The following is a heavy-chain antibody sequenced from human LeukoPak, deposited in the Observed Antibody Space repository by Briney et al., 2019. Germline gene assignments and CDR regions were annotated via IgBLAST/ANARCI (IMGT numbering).Heavy chain of an antibody. J-gene: IGHJ3*02. CDR1: GGTFSSYA. D-gene: IGHD6-6*01. CDR2: IIPIFGTA. CDR3: ARRGMSSHPGAFDI. Sequence: ASVKVSCKASGGTFSSYAISWVRQAPGQGLEWMEGIIPIFGTANYAQKFQGRVTITTDESTSAAYMELSSLRSEDTAVYYCARRGMSSHPGAFDIWGQGTMVTVSS. V-gene: IGHV1-69*05.